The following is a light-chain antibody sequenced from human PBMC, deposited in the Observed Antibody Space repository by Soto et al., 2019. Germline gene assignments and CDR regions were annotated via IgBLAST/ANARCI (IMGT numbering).Light chain of an antibody. J-gene: IGKJ1*01. Sequence: EIVLTQSPGTLSLSPGERATLSCRASQSVSNNYLAWYQQKPGQAPRLLIYGASNRATGIPDRFSGSGSGTAFTLTITSLQSEDFAVYYCQQYNDWPRWPRTFGQGTKVDIK. CDR2: GAS. CDR3: QQYNDWPRWPRT. V-gene: IGKV3D-15*01. CDR1: QSVSNN.